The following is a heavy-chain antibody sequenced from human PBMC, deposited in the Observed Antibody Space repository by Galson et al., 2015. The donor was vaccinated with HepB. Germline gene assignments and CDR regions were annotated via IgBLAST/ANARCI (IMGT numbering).Heavy chain of an antibody. CDR2: ISAYNGNT. CDR3: ARDYDYVWGSYRLGAPGY. CDR1: GYTFTSYG. D-gene: IGHD3-16*02. J-gene: IGHJ4*02. Sequence: SVKVSCKASGYTFTSYGISWVRQAPGQGLEWMGWISAYNGNTNYAQKLQGRVTMTTDTSTSTAYMELRSLRSDDTAVYYCARDYDYVWGSYRLGAPGYWGQGTLVTVPS. V-gene: IGHV1-18*01.